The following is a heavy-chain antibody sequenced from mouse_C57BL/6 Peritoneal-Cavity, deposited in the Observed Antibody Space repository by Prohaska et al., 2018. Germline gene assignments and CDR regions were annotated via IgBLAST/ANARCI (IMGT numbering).Heavy chain of an antibody. V-gene: IGHV1-26*01. CDR3: ASDGNLDDYAMDY. D-gene: IGHD2-1*01. CDR2: INPNNGGT. Sequence: PGASVKISCKASGYTFTDYYMNWVKQSHGKSLEWIGDINPNNGGTSYNQKFKGKVTLTVDKSSSTAYMELRSLTSEDSAVYYCASDGNLDDYAMDYWGQGTSVTVSS. CDR1: GYTFTDYY. J-gene: IGHJ4*01.